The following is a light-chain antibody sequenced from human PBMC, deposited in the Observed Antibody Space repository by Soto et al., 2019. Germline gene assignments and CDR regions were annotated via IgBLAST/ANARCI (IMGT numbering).Light chain of an antibody. Sequence: EIVMTQSPATLSVSPGERATLSCRASQTVSSNLAWYQQKPGQAPRLIIHGASTRATGIPARFSGSGSGTEFTLTISSLQSEDFAVYYCQQYNNWPLTFGGGTKVEIK. V-gene: IGKV3-15*01. CDR2: GAS. CDR1: QTVSSN. J-gene: IGKJ4*01. CDR3: QQYNNWPLT.